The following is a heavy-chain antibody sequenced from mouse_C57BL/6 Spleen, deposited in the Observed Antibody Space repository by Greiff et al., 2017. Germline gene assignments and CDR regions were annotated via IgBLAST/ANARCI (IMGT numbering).Heavy chain of an antibody. J-gene: IGHJ3*01. CDR3: ARDGYYGSSPRFAY. CDR2: IYPGDGDT. CDR1: GYAFSSSW. D-gene: IGHD1-1*01. V-gene: IGHV1-82*01. Sequence: QVQLKESGPELVKPGASVKISCKASGYAFSSSWMNWVKQRPGKGLEWIGRIYPGDGDTNYNGKFKGKATLTADKSSSTAYMQLSSLTSEDSAVYFCARDGYYGSSPRFAYWGQGTLVTVSA.